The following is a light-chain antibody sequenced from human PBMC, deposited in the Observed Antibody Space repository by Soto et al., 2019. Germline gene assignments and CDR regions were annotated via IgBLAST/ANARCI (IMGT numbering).Light chain of an antibody. V-gene: IGKV1-13*02. J-gene: IGKJ4*01. CDR3: QQFNSYPS. CDR1: QGISSA. Sequence: AIQLTQSPSSLSASVGDRVAITCRASQGISSALAWYQQKPGKLPKLLIYDASSLESGVPSRFTGTTSGTDFTLTISNLQPEDFATYYCQQFNSYPSFGGGTKVEIK. CDR2: DAS.